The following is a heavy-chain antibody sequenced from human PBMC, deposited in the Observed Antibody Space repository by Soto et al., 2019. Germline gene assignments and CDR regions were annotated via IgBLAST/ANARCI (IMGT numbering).Heavy chain of an antibody. Sequence: QVQLVQSGAEVKKPGSSVKVSCKASGGTFSSYAISWVRQAPGQGLEWMGGIIPIFGTANYAQKFQGRVTDYADETTGTAFMEARSLRSEEKGVLYWAERGRLCCRYRRLFRFGRWGQGNTVTVSS. D-gene: IGHD3-22*01. CDR3: AERGRLCCRYRRLFRFGR. CDR2: IIPIFGTA. J-gene: IGHJ6*01. CDR1: GGTFSSYA. V-gene: IGHV1-69*01.